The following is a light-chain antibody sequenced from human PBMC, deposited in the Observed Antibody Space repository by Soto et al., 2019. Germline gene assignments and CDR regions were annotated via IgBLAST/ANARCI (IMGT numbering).Light chain of an antibody. J-gene: IGKJ4*01. V-gene: IGKV3-15*01. CDR1: QSISRT. CDR2: GAS. Sequence: EILMTQSPATLSVSPGEGLTLSCRASQSISRTLAWYQQRPGQAPRLLIYGASSRATGVPARFSGSGSGTEFTLTISSMQSEDFALYYCQQYNDWPLTFGGGTKVDIK. CDR3: QQYNDWPLT.